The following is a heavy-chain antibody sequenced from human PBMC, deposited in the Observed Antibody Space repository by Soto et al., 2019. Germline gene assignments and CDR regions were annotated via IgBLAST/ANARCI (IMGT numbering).Heavy chain of an antibody. CDR1: GYTFTSYG. J-gene: IGHJ3*02. Sequence: QVQLVQSGAEVKKPGASVKVSCKASGYTFTSYGISWVRQAPGQGLEWMGWISGYNGNTDCAQKVQGRVTMTTDTSTSTAYMELRSLRSDDTAVYYCARALIYSSSSCDAFDIWGQGTMVTVSS. CDR3: ARALIYSSSSCDAFDI. CDR2: ISGYNGNT. V-gene: IGHV1-18*01. D-gene: IGHD6-6*01.